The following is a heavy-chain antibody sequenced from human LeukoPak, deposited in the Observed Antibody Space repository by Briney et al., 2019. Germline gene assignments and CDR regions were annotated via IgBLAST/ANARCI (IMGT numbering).Heavy chain of an antibody. V-gene: IGHV3-21*01. J-gene: IGHJ3*02. CDR2: IGGSSTSL. CDR3: VRESGGDLGEAFDI. Sequence: GRSLRLSCAASGFTFSTYAMNWVRQAPGEGLEWVSSIGGSSTSLYYADSLKGRFTISRDNAKNSLYLQMNSLRAEDTAVYYCVRESGGDLGEAFDIWGHGTMVTVSS. CDR1: GFTFSTYA. D-gene: IGHD1-26*01.